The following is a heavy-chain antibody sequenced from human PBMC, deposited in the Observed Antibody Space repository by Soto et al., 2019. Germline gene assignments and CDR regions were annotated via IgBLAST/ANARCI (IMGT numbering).Heavy chain of an antibody. V-gene: IGHV5-10-1*01. J-gene: IGHJ6*02. D-gene: IGHD3-9*01. CDR2: IDPSDSYT. CDR3: ARLPRDILTGSDYYYYYGMDV. Sequence: PGESLKISCKGSGYSFTSYWISGVRQMPGKGVGWMGRIDPSDSYTDYRPSSQGHVTISADKSISTAYLQWSSLKASGTAMYYCARLPRDILTGSDYYYYYGMDVWGQGTTVTVSS. CDR1: GYSFTSYW.